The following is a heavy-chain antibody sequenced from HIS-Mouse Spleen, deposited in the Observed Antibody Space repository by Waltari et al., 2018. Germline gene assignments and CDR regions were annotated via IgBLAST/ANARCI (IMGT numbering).Heavy chain of an antibody. CDR2: INPNSGGT. CDR3: ARVYITMVRGVIIKGYYYYGMDV. CDR1: GYTFTGYY. Sequence: QVQLVQSGAEVKKPGASVKVSCKASGYTFTGYYMHWVRQAPGQGLEWMGWINPNSGGTNYAQKFQGRVTMTRDTSISTAYMELSRLRSDDTAVYYCARVYITMVRGVIIKGYYYYGMDVWGQGTTVTVSS. J-gene: IGHJ6*02. D-gene: IGHD3-10*01. V-gene: IGHV1-2*02.